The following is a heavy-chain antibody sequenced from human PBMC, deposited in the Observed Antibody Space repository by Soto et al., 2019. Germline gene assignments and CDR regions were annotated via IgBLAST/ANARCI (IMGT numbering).Heavy chain of an antibody. CDR1: GGSISSGDYY. D-gene: IGHD5-12*01. CDR2: IYYSGST. J-gene: IGHJ4*02. CDR3: ARGMEWLQLFY. Sequence: SETLSLTCTVSGGSISSGDYYWSWIRQPPGKGLEWIGYIYYSGSTNYNPSLKSRVTISVDTSKNQFSLKLSSVTAADTAVYYCARGMEWLQLFYWGQGTLVTVSS. V-gene: IGHV4-61*08.